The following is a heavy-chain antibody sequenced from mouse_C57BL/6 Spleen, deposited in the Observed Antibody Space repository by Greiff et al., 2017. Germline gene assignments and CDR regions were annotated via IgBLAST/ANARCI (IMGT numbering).Heavy chain of an antibody. D-gene: IGHD4-1*01. CDR2: ISSGSSTI. V-gene: IGHV5-17*01. Sequence: EVKLMESGGGLVKPGGSLKLSCAASGFTFSDYGMHWVRQAPEKGLEWVAYISSGSSTIYYADTVKGRFTISRDNAKNTLFLQMTSLRSEDTAMYYCARGKNWDGGFDYWGQGTTLTVSS. CDR1: GFTFSDYG. J-gene: IGHJ2*01. CDR3: ARGKNWDGGFDY.